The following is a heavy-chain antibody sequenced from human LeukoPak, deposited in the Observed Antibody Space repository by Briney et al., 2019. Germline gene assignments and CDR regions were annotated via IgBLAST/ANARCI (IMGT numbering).Heavy chain of an antibody. J-gene: IGHJ6*02. CDR2: ISGSGGST. Sequence: PGGSLRLSCAASGFTFSSYATSWVRQAPGKGLEWVSAISGSGGSTYYADSVKGRFTISRDNAKNSLYLQMNSLRAEDTAVYYCAREAKSDDSSGSTNYYGMDVWGQGTTVTVSS. D-gene: IGHD3-22*01. V-gene: IGHV3-23*01. CDR1: GFTFSSYA. CDR3: AREAKSDDSSGSTNYYGMDV.